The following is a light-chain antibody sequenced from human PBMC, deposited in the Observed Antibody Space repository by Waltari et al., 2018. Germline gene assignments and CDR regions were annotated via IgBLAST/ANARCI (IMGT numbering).Light chain of an antibody. CDR1: KLGDNY. CDR2: KDS. J-gene: IGLJ2*01. Sequence: SYDLTQPPSVSVSPGQTASITCPGDKLGDNYACWYQQKPGQSPVVVIYKDSQRPSGSPERFSGSNSGNTATLTISGAQALDEADYYCQAWDSNVVIFGGGTKLTVL. V-gene: IGLV3-1*01. CDR3: QAWDSNVVI.